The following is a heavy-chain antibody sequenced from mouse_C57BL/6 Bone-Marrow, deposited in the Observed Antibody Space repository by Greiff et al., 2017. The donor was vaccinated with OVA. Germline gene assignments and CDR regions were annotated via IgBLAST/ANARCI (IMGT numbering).Heavy chain of an antibody. D-gene: IGHD2-1*01. Sequence: QVQLQQSGAELVRPGTSVKVSCKASGYALTNYLIEWVKQRPGQGLEWIGVINPGSGGTNYNEKFKGKATLTADKSSSTAYMQLSSLTSEDSAVYFCARESYGNYWYFDFWGTGTTVTVSS. CDR3: ARESYGNYWYFDF. CDR1: GYALTNYL. J-gene: IGHJ1*03. CDR2: INPGSGGT. V-gene: IGHV1-54*01.